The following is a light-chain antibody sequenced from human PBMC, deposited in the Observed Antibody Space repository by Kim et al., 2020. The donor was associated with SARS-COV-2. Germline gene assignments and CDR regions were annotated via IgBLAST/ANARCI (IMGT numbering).Light chain of an antibody. CDR1: QSVSSN. Sequence: SQGERATLSCRASQSVSSNLAWSQQKPGQAPRLLLYGASTRATGIPARFSGSGSGTEFTLTISSLQSEDFAVYYCQQYNNWPPWTFGQGTKVDIK. CDR2: GAS. CDR3: QQYNNWPPWT. J-gene: IGKJ1*01. V-gene: IGKV3-15*01.